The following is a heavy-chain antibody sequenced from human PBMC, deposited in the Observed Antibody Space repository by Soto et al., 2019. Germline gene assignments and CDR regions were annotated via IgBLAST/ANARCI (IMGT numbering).Heavy chain of an antibody. D-gene: IGHD6-13*01. V-gene: IGHV3-66*01. CDR2: IYSGGST. Sequence: GSLRLSCAASGFTVSSNYMSWVRQAPGKGLEWVSVIYSGGSTYYADSVKGRFTISRDNSKNTLYLQMNSLRAEDTAVYYCARAPYSSRPFDYWGQGTLVTVSS. CDR1: GFTVSSNY. J-gene: IGHJ4*02. CDR3: ARAPYSSRPFDY.